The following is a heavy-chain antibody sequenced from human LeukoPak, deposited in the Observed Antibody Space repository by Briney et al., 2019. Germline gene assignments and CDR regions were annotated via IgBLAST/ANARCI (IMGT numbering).Heavy chain of an antibody. CDR3: ARHSLIGTTPFDY. J-gene: IGHJ4*02. CDR2: INPSSGNT. D-gene: IGHD1-20*01. Sequence: ASVKVSCKASGYTXISYYIHWVRQAPGQGLEWMGLINPSSGNTPYAQQFQGRVTMTRDTSTSTVYMELSSLRSEDTAVYYCARHSLIGTTPFDYWGQGTLVTVPS. CDR1: GYTXISYY. V-gene: IGHV1-46*01.